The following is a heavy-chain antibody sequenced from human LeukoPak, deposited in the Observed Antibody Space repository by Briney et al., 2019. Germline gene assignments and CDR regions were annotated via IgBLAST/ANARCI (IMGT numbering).Heavy chain of an antibody. CDR2: INPNSGGT. CDR1: GGTFSSYA. J-gene: IGHJ4*02. V-gene: IGHV1-2*02. Sequence: ASVKVSCKASGGTFSSYAISWVRQAPGQGLEWMGWINPNSGGTNYAQKFQGRVTMTRDTSISTAYMELSRLRSDDTAVYYCARGGSLIVVVTAIHYWGQGTLVTVSS. CDR3: ARGGSLIVVVTAIHY. D-gene: IGHD2-21*02.